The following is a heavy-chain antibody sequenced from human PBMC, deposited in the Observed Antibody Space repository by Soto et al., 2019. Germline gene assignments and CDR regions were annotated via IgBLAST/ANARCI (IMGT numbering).Heavy chain of an antibody. CDR1: GGSISSGGYY. CDR3: ARVLGQQLVGYYGMDV. V-gene: IGHV4-31*03. J-gene: IGHJ6*02. Sequence: QVQLQESGPGLVKPSQTLSLTCTVSGGSISSGGYYWSWIRQHPGKGLEWIGYISYSGSTYYNPSLKSRVTISVDTSKNQFSLKLSSVTAADTAVYYCARVLGQQLVGYYGMDVWGQGTTVTVSS. D-gene: IGHD6-13*01. CDR2: ISYSGST.